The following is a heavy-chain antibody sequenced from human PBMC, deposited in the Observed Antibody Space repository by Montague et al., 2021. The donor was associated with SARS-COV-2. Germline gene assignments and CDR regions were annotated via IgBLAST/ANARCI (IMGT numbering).Heavy chain of an antibody. Sequence: SETLSLTRALSRGSFSNYYWTWIRQSPGKGLEWIGEINQGGAPNXTPSLKSRVTISLDTSKKQTSLKLNSVTVADTAVFFCARGRPVQGSFRHFDSISSGALDIWAQGSLVIVSS. CDR1: RGSFSNYY. V-gene: IGHV4-34*01. CDR2: INQGGAP. J-gene: IGHJ3*02. CDR3: ARGRPVQGSFRHFDSISSGALDI. D-gene: IGHD3-9*01.